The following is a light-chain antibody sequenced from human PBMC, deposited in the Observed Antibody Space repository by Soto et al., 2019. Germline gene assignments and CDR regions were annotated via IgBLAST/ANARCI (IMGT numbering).Light chain of an antibody. CDR2: NAS. Sequence: EIVMTQSPATLSVSPGERATLSCRASQSVSNNLAWYQQKPGQAPRLLIYNASTRPTGLPARFSGSGSGTEFTLTLRSLQSEDFAVYYCQHYNSWPLTFGGGTKVEI. CDR1: QSVSNN. V-gene: IGKV3-15*01. J-gene: IGKJ4*01. CDR3: QHYNSWPLT.